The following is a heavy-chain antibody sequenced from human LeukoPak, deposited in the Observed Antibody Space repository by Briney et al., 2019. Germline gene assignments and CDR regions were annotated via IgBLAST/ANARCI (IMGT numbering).Heavy chain of an antibody. CDR3: ARGGGQQLLIEYFQH. J-gene: IGHJ1*01. CDR2: IYYGGST. D-gene: IGHD6-13*01. CDR1: GGSISSGDHY. V-gene: IGHV4-30-4*01. Sequence: KPSETLSLTCSVSGGSISSGDHYWSWIRQSPGKGLEWIGYIYYGGSTYYNPSLNSRVSISVDTSKNQFSLKLSSVTAADTAVYYCARGGGQQLLIEYFQHWGLGTLVTVSS.